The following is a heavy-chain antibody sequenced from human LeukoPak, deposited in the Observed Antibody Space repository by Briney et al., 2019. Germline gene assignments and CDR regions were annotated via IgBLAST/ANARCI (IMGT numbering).Heavy chain of an antibody. CDR1: GGSISSYY. V-gene: IGHV4-59*12. J-gene: IGHJ3*02. CDR2: IYYSEST. Sequence: PSETLSLTCTVSGGSISSYYWSWIRQPPGKGLEWIGYIYYSESTNYNPSLKSRVTISVDTSKNQFSLKLSSVTAADTAVYYCARETYDAFDIWGQGTMVTVSS. CDR3: ARETYDAFDI.